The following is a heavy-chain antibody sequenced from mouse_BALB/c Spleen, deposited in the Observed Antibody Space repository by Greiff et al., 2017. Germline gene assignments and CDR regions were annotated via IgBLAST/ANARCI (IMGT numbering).Heavy chain of an antibody. D-gene: IGHD2-3*01. CDR3: ARGDGYYLY. Sequence: VQLQQSGPQLVRPGASVKISCKASGYSFTSYWMHWVKQRPGQGLEWIGMIDPSDSETRLNQKFKDKATLTVDKSSSTAYMQLSSPTSEDSAVYYCARGDGYYLYWGQGTTLTVSS. CDR1: GYSFTSYW. CDR2: IDPSDSET. J-gene: IGHJ2*01. V-gene: IGHV1S127*01.